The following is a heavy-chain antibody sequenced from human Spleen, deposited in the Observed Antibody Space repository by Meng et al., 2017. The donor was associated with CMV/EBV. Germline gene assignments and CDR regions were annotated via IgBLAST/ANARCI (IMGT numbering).Heavy chain of an antibody. CDR2: IYSGGST. Sequence: GESLKISCAASGFTVSSNYMSWVRQAPGKGLEWVSVIYSGGSTYYADSVKGRFTISRDNSQNTLYLQMNSLRAEDTAVYYCARGLRYFDWSVYYYYGMDVWGQGTTVTVSS. V-gene: IGHV3-53*01. J-gene: IGHJ6*02. D-gene: IGHD3-9*01. CDR1: GFTVSSNY. CDR3: ARGLRYFDWSVYYYYGMDV.